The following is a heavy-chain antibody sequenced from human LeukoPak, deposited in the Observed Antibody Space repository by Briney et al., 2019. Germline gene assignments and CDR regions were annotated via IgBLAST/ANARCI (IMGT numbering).Heavy chain of an antibody. CDR2: ISEDSSSI. CDR1: GFNFGDFA. Sequence: GGSLRLSCAASGFNFGDFALHWVRQTPGRGLEWVSLISEDSSSIYYADSVKGRFTISRDNSKTSLFLRMDSLTAEDTGIYFCARDYCSGTSCHLFDYWGQGTLLIVSS. J-gene: IGHJ4*02. V-gene: IGHV3-43*02. CDR3: ARDYCSGTSCHLFDY. D-gene: IGHD2-2*01.